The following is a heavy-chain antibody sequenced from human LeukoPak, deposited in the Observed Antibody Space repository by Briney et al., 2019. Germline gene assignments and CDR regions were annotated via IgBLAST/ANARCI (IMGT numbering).Heavy chain of an antibody. V-gene: IGHV1-69*13. CDR2: IIPIFGTA. J-gene: IGHJ4*02. D-gene: IGHD5-12*01. CDR3: AFTNSGYDWSDY. CDR1: GGTFSSYA. Sequence: SVKVSCKASGGTFSSYAVSWVRQAPGQGLECMGGIIPIFGTANYAQKFQGRVTITADESTSTAYMELSSLRSEDTAVYYCAFTNSGYDWSDYWGQGTLVTVSS.